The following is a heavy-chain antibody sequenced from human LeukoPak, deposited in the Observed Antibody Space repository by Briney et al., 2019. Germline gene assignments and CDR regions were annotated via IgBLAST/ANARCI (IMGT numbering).Heavy chain of an antibody. CDR3: AKLRTSTVYPPDS. Sequence: GGSLRLSCAASGFTVSINYMSWVRRAPGKGRVWGSVMYSGGSTYYAVSVKGGLTIYRDNSKSTLYLQMNSLRAEDTAVYYCAKLRTSTVYPPDSWGQGTLVTVSS. CDR1: GFTVSINY. J-gene: IGHJ5*01. D-gene: IGHD4-17*01. CDR2: MYSGGST. V-gene: IGHV3-66*04.